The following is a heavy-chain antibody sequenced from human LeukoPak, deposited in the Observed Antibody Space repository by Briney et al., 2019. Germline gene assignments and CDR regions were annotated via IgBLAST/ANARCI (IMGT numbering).Heavy chain of an antibody. CDR2: INPNSGGT. D-gene: IGHD1-26*01. CDR3: ARDGGSPAPARYYYYYMDV. CDR1: GYTFTGYY. J-gene: IGHJ6*03. V-gene: IGHV1-2*02. Sequence: ASVKVSCKASGYTFTGYYMHWVRQAPGQGLEWMGWINPNSGGTNYAQKFQGRVTMTRDTSISTAYMELSRLRSDDTAVYYCARDGGSPAPARYYYYYMDVWGKGTTVTVSS.